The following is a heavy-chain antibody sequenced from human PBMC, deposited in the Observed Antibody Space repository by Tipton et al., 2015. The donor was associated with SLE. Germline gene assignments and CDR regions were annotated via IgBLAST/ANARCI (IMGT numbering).Heavy chain of an antibody. Sequence: TLSLTCNVSADSISNYYWNWIRQSPGKGLEWIGYIYSTGNTNYNPSLESRVTISVDTSRNLFSLKLDSVTAADTAVYYCARATRTGYSEFDSWGQGTLVTVSS. CDR3: ARATRTGYSEFDS. CDR2: IYSTGNT. CDR1: ADSISNYY. D-gene: IGHD3/OR15-3a*01. J-gene: IGHJ5*01. V-gene: IGHV4-4*08.